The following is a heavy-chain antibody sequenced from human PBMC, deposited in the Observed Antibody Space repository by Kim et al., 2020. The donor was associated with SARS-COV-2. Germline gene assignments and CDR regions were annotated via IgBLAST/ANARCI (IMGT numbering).Heavy chain of an antibody. Sequence: GGSLRLSCAASGFTVNTYAMSWVRQAPGKGLEWVSDIRRSDGGTFYADSVKGRFTISRDNSKNTLYLQMSSLRAEDTALYYCARERGGVTNAFDIWGKGT. D-gene: IGHD3-10*01. V-gene: IGHV3-23*01. CDR2: IRRSDGGT. CDR3: ARERGGVTNAFDI. J-gene: IGHJ3*02. CDR1: GFTVNTYA.